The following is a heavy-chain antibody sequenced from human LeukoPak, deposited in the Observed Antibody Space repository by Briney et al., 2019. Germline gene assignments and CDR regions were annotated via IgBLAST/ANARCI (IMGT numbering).Heavy chain of an antibody. V-gene: IGHV4-38-2*02. D-gene: IGHD3-16*01. Sequence: SETLSLTCTVSGYSISSGYYWGWIRQPPGKGLEWIGSIYHSGSTYYNPSLKSRVTISVDTSKNQFSLKLSSVTAADTAVYYCARLWGGYYYYMDVWGKGTTVTVSS. CDR3: ARLWGGYYYYMDV. CDR2: IYHSGST. J-gene: IGHJ6*03. CDR1: GYSISSGYY.